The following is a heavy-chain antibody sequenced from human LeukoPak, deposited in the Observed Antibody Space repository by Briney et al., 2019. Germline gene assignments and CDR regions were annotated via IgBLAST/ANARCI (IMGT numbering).Heavy chain of an antibody. J-gene: IGHJ4*02. D-gene: IGHD2/OR15-2a*01. V-gene: IGHV3-21*01. CDR1: GFTFSSYN. CDR3: ARDNGDRTTHYGDYFDY. CDR2: ISSSSDYI. Sequence: GGSLRLSCAASGFTFSSYNMNWVRQAPGKGLEWVSSISSSSDYIYYADSVKGRFTISRDNAKNSLYLQMNSLRAEDTAVYYCARDNGDRTTHYGDYFDYWGQGTLVTVSS.